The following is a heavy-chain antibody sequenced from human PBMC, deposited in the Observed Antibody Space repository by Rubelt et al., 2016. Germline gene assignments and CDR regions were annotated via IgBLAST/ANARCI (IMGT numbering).Heavy chain of an antibody. CDR1: GYSFISYG. Sequence: QVQLVQSGGEVKKPGASVKVSCKASGYSFISYGITWVRQAPGQGLEWMGSINPKDGATKYAQRFQGRVTLTGDTAITTAYMELSRLRSDDTAVYYCARGFEGGASDYWGQGTLVTVSS. D-gene: IGHD4/OR15-4a*01. J-gene: IGHJ4*02. CDR2: INPKDGAT. V-gene: IGHV1-2*02. CDR3: ARGFEGGASDY.